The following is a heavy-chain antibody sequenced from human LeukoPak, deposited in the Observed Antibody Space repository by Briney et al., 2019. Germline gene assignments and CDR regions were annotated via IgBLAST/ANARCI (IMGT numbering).Heavy chain of an antibody. CDR1: GFTFSIYG. J-gene: IGHJ4*02. V-gene: IGHV3-7*01. CDR3: ARGSWTAAGY. D-gene: IGHD6-13*01. CDR2: IKPDGSEK. Sequence: GGSLRLSCAASGFTFSIYGMIWVRQAPGKGLEWVASIKPDGSEKYYVDSVKGRFTISRDNTKNSLYLQMNSLRVEDTAVYYCARGSWTAAGYWGQGTLVTVSS.